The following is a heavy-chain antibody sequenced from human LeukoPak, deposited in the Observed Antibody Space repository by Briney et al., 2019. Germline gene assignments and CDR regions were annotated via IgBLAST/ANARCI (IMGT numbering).Heavy chain of an antibody. D-gene: IGHD5-12*01. J-gene: IGHJ4*02. Sequence: ASVKVSCKASGGTFSSYAISWVRQAPGQGLEWMGGIIPIFGTANYAQKFQGRVTITTDESTSTAYMELSSLRSKDTAVYYCARSGLEPYSGYDNKYYFDYWGQGTLVTVSS. V-gene: IGHV1-69*05. CDR2: IIPIFGTA. CDR1: GGTFSSYA. CDR3: ARSGLEPYSGYDNKYYFDY.